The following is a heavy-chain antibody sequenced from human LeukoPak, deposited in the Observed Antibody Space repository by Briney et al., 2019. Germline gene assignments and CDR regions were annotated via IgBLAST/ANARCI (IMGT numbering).Heavy chain of an antibody. Sequence: PGGSLRLSCAASGFTVSKTYMTCVRQAPGKGLEWVSSISSSMSYIYYADSVKGRFTISRDNAKNSLYLQMNSLRAEDTAVYYCARDGVVVVPAAMSYYYYGMDVWGQGTTVTVSS. CDR2: ISSSMSYI. CDR1: GFTVSKTY. CDR3: ARDGVVVVPAAMSYYYYGMDV. J-gene: IGHJ6*02. D-gene: IGHD2-2*01. V-gene: IGHV3-21*01.